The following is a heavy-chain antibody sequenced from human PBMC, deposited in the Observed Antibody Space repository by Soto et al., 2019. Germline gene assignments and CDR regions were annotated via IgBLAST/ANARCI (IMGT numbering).Heavy chain of an antibody. V-gene: IGHV1-46*03. CDR3: AREVAGVSWYFDL. CDR2: INPSGGST. J-gene: IGHJ2*01. CDR1: GYTFTSYY. Sequence: QVQLVQSGAEVKKPGASVKVSCKASGYTFTSYYMHWVRQAPGQGLEWMGIINPSGGSTSYAQKFKGRVSMTRDTSTSTVYMELSSLRSEDTAVYYCAREVAGVSWYFDLWGRGTLVTVSS. D-gene: IGHD6-19*01.